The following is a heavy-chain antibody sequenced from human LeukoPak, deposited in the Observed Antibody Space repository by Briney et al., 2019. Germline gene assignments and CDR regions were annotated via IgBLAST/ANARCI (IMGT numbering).Heavy chain of an antibody. J-gene: IGHJ5*02. CDR1: GGSISSYY. CDR2: IYYSGST. V-gene: IGHV4-59*01. D-gene: IGHD3-10*01. Sequence: PSETLSLTCTVSGGSISSYYWSWIRQPPGKGLEWIGYIYYSGSTNYNPSLKSRVTISVDTSKNQFSLKLSSVTAADTAIYYCARGTYYYDSGSRNWFDPWGQGTLVTVSS. CDR3: ARGTYYYDSGSRNWFDP.